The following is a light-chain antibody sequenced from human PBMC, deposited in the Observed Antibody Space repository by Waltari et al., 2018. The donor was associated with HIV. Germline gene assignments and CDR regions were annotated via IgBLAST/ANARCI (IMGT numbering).Light chain of an antibody. Sequence: PGQSITISCTGTSSDVGRCNYVSWYQQNTGKAPKLIIYEVRNRPAGVSNRFSASKSGNMATLTISGLQPDDEADYHCCSFGGSNTKVFGTGTKVTVL. CDR2: EVR. J-gene: IGLJ1*01. CDR3: CSFGGSNTKV. V-gene: IGLV2-14*01. CDR1: SSDVGRCNY.